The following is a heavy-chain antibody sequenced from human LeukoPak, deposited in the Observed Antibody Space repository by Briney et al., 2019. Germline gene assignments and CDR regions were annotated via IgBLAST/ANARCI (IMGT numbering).Heavy chain of an antibody. CDR2: IFHSGST. V-gene: IGHV4-38-2*02. J-gene: IGHJ4*02. CDR3: ARLAEIFGLREDY. CDR1: GYSISSGYY. Sequence: SETLSLTCTVSGYSISSGYYWGWIRQPPGKGLEWIGSIFHSGSTYYNPSLKSRVTISVDTSKNQFSLKLSSVTAADTAVYYCARLAEIFGLREDYWGQGTLVTVSS. D-gene: IGHD5-12*01.